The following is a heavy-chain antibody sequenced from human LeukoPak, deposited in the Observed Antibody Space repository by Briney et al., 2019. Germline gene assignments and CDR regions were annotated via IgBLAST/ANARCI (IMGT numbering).Heavy chain of an antibody. CDR2: IYTSGST. V-gene: IGHV4-61*02. J-gene: IGHJ5*02. Sequence: PSQTLSLTCTVSGGSISSGSYYWSWIRQPAGKGLEWIGRIYTSGSTNYNPSLKSRVTISVDTSKNQFSLKLSSVTAAGTAVYYCARRGNYYGSGSYYNPWGQGTLVTVSS. CDR3: ARRGNYYGSGSYYNP. CDR1: GGSISSGSYY. D-gene: IGHD3-10*01.